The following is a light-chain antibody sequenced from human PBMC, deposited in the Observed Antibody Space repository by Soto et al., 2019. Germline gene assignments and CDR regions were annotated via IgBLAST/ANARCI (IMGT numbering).Light chain of an antibody. J-gene: IGLJ2*01. CDR3: SSYTSSITLV. V-gene: IGLV2-14*01. CDR1: SSDVGGYNY. Sequence: QSVLTQPASVSGSPGQSITISCTGTSSDVGGYNYVSWYQQYPGKAPKLMIYDVSNRPSGVSNRFSGSKSGNTASLTISGLLAEDEADYYCSSYTSSITLVFGGGTKLTVL. CDR2: DVS.